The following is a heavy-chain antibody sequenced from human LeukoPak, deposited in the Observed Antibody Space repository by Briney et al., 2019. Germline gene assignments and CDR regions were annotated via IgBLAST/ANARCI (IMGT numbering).Heavy chain of an antibody. V-gene: IGHV1-46*01. Sequence: ASVKVSCKATGYTFTSYYMHWVRQAPGQGLEWMGIVNPSGGSASYAQKFQGRVTMTRDTSTSTVYMELSSLRSEDTAVYYCARGYYGSGSDNWFDPWGQGTLVTVSS. CDR2: VNPSGGSA. J-gene: IGHJ5*02. D-gene: IGHD3-10*01. CDR3: ARGYYGSGSDNWFDP. CDR1: GYTFTSYY.